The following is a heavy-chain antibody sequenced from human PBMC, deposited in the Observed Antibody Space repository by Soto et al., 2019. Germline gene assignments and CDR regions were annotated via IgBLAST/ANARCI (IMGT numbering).Heavy chain of an antibody. D-gene: IGHD4-4*01. V-gene: IGHV3-7*01. Sequence: SGGGLVQPGGSLRLSCTASGFTFSDSWMTWVRQAPGKGLEWVARIKPDESEKKYADSVKGRFSISRDNAKNSMYLQMDSLRGEDTAVYYCVRGGSNYASWGPGTLVTVSS. CDR1: GFTFSDSW. CDR2: IKPDESEK. CDR3: VRGGSNYAS. J-gene: IGHJ5*02.